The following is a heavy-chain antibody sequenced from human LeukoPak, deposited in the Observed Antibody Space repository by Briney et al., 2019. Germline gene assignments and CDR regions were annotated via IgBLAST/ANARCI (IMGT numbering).Heavy chain of an antibody. CDR3: TSNKLNSGWFDY. D-gene: IGHD6-19*01. CDR1: GFTFSNAW. V-gene: IGHV3-15*01. J-gene: IGHJ4*02. CDR2: IKTKTDGGTT. Sequence: GGSLRLSCAASGFTFSNAWMSWVRQAPGKGLEWVGRIKTKTDGGTTDYAAPVRGRFTVSRDDSKNTLYLQMNSLKTEDTAVYYCTSNKLNSGWFDYWGQGTLVTVSS.